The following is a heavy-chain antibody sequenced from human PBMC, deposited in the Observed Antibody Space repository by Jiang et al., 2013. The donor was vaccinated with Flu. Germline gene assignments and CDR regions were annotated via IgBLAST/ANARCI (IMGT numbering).Heavy chain of an antibody. J-gene: IGHJ6*04. CDR1: GYTFTSYG. CDR3: ARDRPIVVVPATNTPYYYGMDV. Sequence: SGAEVKKPGASVKVSCKASGYTFTSYGISWVRQAPGQGLEWMGWISAYNGNTNYAQKLQGRVTMTTDTSTSTAYMELRSLRSDDTAVYYCARDRPIVVVPATNTPYYYGMDVWGKGTTVTVSS. D-gene: IGHD2-2*01. CDR2: ISAYNGNT. V-gene: IGHV1-18*01.